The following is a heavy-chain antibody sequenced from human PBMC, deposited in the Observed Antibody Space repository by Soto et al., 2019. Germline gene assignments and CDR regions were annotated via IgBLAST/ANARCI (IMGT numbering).Heavy chain of an antibody. V-gene: IGHV1-3*01. D-gene: IGHD3-10*01. CDR1: GYTFTSYA. CDR3: ATPRAAGSGSYYKRKLGDFDY. CDR2: INAGNGNT. Sequence: ASVKVSCKASGYTFTSYAMHWVRQAPGQRLEWMGWINAGNGNTKYSQKFQGRVTITRDTSAGTAYMELSSLRSEDTAVYYCATPRAAGSGSYYKRKLGDFDYWGQGTLVTVSS. J-gene: IGHJ4*02.